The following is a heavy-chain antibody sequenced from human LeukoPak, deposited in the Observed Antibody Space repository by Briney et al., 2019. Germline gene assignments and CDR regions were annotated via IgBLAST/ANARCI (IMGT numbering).Heavy chain of an antibody. V-gene: IGHV3-23*01. CDR3: AKDTNGSGLRWFDP. Sequence: GGSLRLSCAASGFTFSIYAISSVRQAPGNGLESFSAISGSGGSTYYADSVKGRFTISRDKSKNTLYRQMDSLRADYTALYCCAKDTNGSGLRWFDPSGQGKLVTASS. D-gene: IGHD3-10*01. J-gene: IGHJ5*02. CDR2: ISGSGGST. CDR1: GFTFSIYA.